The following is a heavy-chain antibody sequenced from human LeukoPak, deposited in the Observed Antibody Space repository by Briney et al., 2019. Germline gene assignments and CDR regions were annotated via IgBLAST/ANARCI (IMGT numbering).Heavy chain of an antibody. D-gene: IGHD6-13*01. CDR3: ARVPAAGTGPDY. V-gene: IGHV3-21*01. Sequence: GGSLRLSCAASGFTFSSYSMNWVRQAPGKGLEWVSSISSSSSYIYYADSVKGRFTISRDNAKNSLYLQMNSLRAEDTAVYYCARVPAAGTGPDYWGQGTLVTVSS. CDR1: GFTFSSYS. J-gene: IGHJ4*02. CDR2: ISSSSSYI.